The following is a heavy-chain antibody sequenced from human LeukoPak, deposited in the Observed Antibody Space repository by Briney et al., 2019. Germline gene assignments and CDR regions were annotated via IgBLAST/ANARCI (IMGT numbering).Heavy chain of an antibody. Sequence: PSETLSLTCAVYGGSFSGYYWSWIRQPPGKGLEWIGEINHSGSTNYNPSLKSRVTISVDTSKNQFSLKLSSVTAADTAVYYCASTNPSSSWYRPSYYYYYMDVWGKGTTVTVSS. V-gene: IGHV4-34*01. CDR1: GGSFSGYY. D-gene: IGHD6-13*01. J-gene: IGHJ6*03. CDR3: ASTNPSSSWYRPSYYYYYMDV. CDR2: INHSGST.